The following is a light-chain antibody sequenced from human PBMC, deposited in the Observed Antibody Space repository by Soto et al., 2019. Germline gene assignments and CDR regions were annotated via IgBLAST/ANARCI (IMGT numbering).Light chain of an antibody. CDR3: RQNYNLPPWT. J-gene: IGKJ1*01. CDR1: QTISTY. V-gene: IGKV1-39*01. CDR2: AAS. Sequence: DIQMTQSPPSLSASVGDTITITCRASQTISTYLDWYQVTPGKAPKILIYAASTLQDGVPSRFSGSGSGTYFTLTLNSLQPEDSATYYCRQNYNLPPWTFGQGTKVEIK.